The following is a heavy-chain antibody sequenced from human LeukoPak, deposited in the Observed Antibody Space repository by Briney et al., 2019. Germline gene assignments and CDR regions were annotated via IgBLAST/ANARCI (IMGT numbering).Heavy chain of an antibody. CDR1: GFTFSSYA. J-gene: IGHJ4*02. V-gene: IGHV3-30-3*01. CDR2: ISYDGSNK. CDR3: ARGHSLLLWFGD. Sequence: GGSLRLSCAASGFTFSSYAMHWVRQAPGKGLEWVAVISYDGSNKYYADSVKGRFTISRDNSKNTLYLQMNSLRAEDTAVYYCARGHSLLLWFGDWGQGTLVTVSS. D-gene: IGHD3-10*01.